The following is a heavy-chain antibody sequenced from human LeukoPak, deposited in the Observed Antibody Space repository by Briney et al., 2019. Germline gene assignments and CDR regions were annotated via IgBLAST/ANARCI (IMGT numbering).Heavy chain of an antibody. CDR2: IRYGGST. Sequence: PSQTLSLTCTVSGDSVSSGDHHWSWIRQPPGKGLEWIGYIRYGGSTYYNPSLKSRIIISVDMSKNQFSLSLNSLSAADSAVYFRARAAAVTNSWYYFDYWGQGTLVTVSS. J-gene: IGHJ4*02. CDR3: ARAAAVTNSWYYFDY. V-gene: IGHV4-30-4*01. D-gene: IGHD6-13*01. CDR1: GDSVSSGDHH.